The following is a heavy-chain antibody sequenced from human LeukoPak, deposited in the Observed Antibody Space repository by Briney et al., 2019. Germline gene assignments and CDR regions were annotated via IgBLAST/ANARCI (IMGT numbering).Heavy chain of an antibody. CDR1: GFIVSSAH. Sequence: GGSLRLSCAASGFIVSSAHMIWVSQAPGKGLGWVSIFYNTDYRYYADSVKGRFTISTDNSNNTVYLQMSSLRAEDTALYYCTRERPGSRVLDHWGQGILVTVSS. D-gene: IGHD3-10*01. V-gene: IGHV3-66*01. CDR2: FYNTDYR. J-gene: IGHJ4*02. CDR3: TRERPGSRVLDH.